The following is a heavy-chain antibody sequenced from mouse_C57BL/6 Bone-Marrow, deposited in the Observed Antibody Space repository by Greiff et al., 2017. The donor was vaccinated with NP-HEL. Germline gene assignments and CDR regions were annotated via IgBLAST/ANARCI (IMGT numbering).Heavy chain of an antibody. CDR3: ARLITTVVATEGYYFDY. CDR1: GFTFSDYG. CDR2: ISSGSSTI. D-gene: IGHD1-1*01. V-gene: IGHV5-17*01. J-gene: IGHJ2*01. Sequence: EVHLVESGGGLVKPGGSLKLSCAASGFTFSDYGMHWVRQAPEKGLEWVAYISSGSSTIYYADTVKGRFTISRDNAKNTLFLQMTSLRSEDTAMYYCARLITTVVATEGYYFDYWGQGTTLTVSS.